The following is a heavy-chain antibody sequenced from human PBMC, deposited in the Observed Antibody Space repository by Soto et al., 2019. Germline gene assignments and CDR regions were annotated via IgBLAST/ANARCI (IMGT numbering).Heavy chain of an antibody. V-gene: IGHV1-2*02. Sequence: QVRLMQSGPEVRRPGASVTVSCKASGYTFTHYFIHWVRRAPGQGLEWMGYINPKSGDTHYSQTCRGRVSMTRDTSTDTDNMGLSSLKSDDTAVYFCARVPGHKNSRGDFWGQGTPITVSS. CDR1: GYTFTHYF. J-gene: IGHJ4*02. D-gene: IGHD1-7*01. CDR3: ARVPGHKNSRGDF. CDR2: INPKSGDT.